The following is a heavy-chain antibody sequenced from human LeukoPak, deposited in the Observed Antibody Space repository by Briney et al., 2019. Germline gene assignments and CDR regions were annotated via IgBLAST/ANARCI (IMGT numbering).Heavy chain of an antibody. J-gene: IGHJ4*02. V-gene: IGHV3-13*01. CDR2: IVPAGDT. Sequence: GGSLRLSCAASGITFSGYDMHCVRQGTGKNLECVSAIVPAGDTYYSDSVKGRFTISREDARNSLYLQMNSLTAEDTAVYYCARDAVPGRGGAFDYWGQGTLVIVSS. D-gene: IGHD6-19*01. CDR1: GITFSGYD. CDR3: ARDAVPGRGGAFDY.